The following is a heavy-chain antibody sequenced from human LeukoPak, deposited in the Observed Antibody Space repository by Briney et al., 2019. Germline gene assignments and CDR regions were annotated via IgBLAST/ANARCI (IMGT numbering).Heavy chain of an antibody. V-gene: IGHV1-8*01. CDR1: GYGFTSFD. CDR3: ARHGRGGDGFDI. CDR2: MSPRSANT. D-gene: IGHD3-10*01. J-gene: IGHJ3*02. Sequence: GASVKVSCKASGYGFTSFDINWVRQATGQGLEWMGWMSPRSANTGYAQRFQGRVTMTRDTSTNTAFLELSSLRSEDTALYYCARHGRGGDGFDIWGQGTEVTVSS.